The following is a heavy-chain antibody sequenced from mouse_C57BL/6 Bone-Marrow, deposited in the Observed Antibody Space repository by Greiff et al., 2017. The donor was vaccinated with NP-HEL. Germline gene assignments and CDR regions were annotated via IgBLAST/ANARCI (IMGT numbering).Heavy chain of an antibody. CDR1: GFTFSDYY. Sequence: EVMLVESEGGLVQPGSSMKLSCTASGFTFSDYYMAWVRQVPEKGLEWVANINYDGSSTYYLDSLQSRFIISRDNAKNILYLQMSSLKSEDTATYYCAREGGLRRRTYAMDYWGQGTSVTVSS. CDR2: INYDGSST. D-gene: IGHD2-4*01. J-gene: IGHJ4*01. V-gene: IGHV5-16*01. CDR3: AREGGLRRRTYAMDY.